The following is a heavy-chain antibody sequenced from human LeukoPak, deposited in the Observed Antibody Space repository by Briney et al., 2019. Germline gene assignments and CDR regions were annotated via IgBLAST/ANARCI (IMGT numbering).Heavy chain of an antibody. CDR3: ARGFPTTRFYYYYYYMDV. V-gene: IGHV1-8*01. CDR1: GYTFTSYD. D-gene: IGHD1-1*01. CDR2: MNPNSGNT. J-gene: IGHJ6*03. Sequence: ASVKVSCKASGYTFTSYDINWVRQATGQGLEWMGWMNPNSGNTGYAQKFQGRVTMTRNTSISTAYMELSSLRSEDTAVYYCARGFPTTRFYYYYYYMDVWGKGTTVTVSS.